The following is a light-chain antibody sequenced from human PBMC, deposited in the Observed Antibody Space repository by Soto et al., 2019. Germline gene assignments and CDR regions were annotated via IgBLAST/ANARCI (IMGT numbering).Light chain of an antibody. CDR3: CSYAGIYPYV. J-gene: IGLJ1*01. Sequence: QSALTQPRSVSGSPGQSVTISCTGTSSDVGGYNYVSWYQLHPGKVPKLIIYGVSKRPSGVPDRFSGSKSGNTASLTISGLQAEDEAGYYCCSYAGIYPYVFGTGTKVTVL. CDR2: GVS. CDR1: SSDVGGYNY. V-gene: IGLV2-11*01.